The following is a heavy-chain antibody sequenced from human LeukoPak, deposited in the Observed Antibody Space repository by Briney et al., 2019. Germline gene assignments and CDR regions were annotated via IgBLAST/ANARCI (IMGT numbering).Heavy chain of an antibody. CDR2: IIPIFGTV. Sequence: SVKVSCKASGGTFSSYAISWVRQAPGQGLEWMGGIIPIFGTVNYAQKFQGRVTITTDESTSTAYMELSSLRSEDTAVYFCARGDSGYDYGFDYWGQGTLVTVSS. V-gene: IGHV1-69*05. CDR3: ARGDSGYDYGFDY. D-gene: IGHD5-12*01. CDR1: GGTFSSYA. J-gene: IGHJ4*02.